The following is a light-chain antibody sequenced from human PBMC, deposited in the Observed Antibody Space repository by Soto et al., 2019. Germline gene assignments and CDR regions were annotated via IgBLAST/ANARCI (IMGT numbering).Light chain of an antibody. V-gene: IGKV1-27*01. CDR1: QGIANY. CDR2: AAS. Sequence: DIQMTQSPSSLSASVGDRVTITCRASQGIANYLAWYQQKPGKVPKLLIYAASTLEPGVPSRFSGSGFGTDFTLSISSLQPEDFATYYCQKYNGAPFTFGPGTKLEIK. J-gene: IGKJ3*01. CDR3: QKYNGAPFT.